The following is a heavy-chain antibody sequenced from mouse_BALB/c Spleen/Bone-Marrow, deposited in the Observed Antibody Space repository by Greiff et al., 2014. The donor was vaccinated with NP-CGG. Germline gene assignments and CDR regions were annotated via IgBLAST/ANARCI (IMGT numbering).Heavy chain of an antibody. CDR3: VRGSYGNYVDYFDF. J-gene: IGHJ2*01. V-gene: IGHV5-6-3*01. CDR1: GFTFSNYG. CDR2: INSNGGST. Sequence: EVMLVESGGGLVQPGGSLKLSCAASGFTFSNYGMSWVRQTPDKRLELVATINSNGGSTYYPDSVKGRFTISRDTAKNTLYLQMSSLKSEETAMYYCVRGSYGNYVDYFDFWGQGTTLTVSS. D-gene: IGHD2-1*01.